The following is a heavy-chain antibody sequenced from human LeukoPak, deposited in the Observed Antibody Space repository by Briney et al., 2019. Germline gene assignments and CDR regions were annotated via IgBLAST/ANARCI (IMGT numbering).Heavy chain of an antibody. V-gene: IGHV1-18*01. CDR3: ARDPLRSSSSLDY. CDR1: GYTFTSYG. CDR2: ISAYNGNT. Sequence: ASVKVSCKASGYTFTSYGISRVRQAPGQGLEWMGWISAYNGNTNYAQKFQGRVTMTTDTSTSTVYMDLRSLRSDDTAVYYCARDPLRSSSSLDYWGQGTLVTVSS. J-gene: IGHJ4*02. D-gene: IGHD6-6*01.